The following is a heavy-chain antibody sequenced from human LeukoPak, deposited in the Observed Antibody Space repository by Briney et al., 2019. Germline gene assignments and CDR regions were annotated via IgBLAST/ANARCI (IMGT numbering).Heavy chain of an antibody. J-gene: IGHJ4*02. D-gene: IGHD3-22*01. CDR3: ARGWYYYDSSGHKRYFDY. V-gene: IGHV3-21*01. CDR1: GFTFSSYS. CDR2: ISSSGTYT. Sequence: GGSLRLSCAASGFTFSSYSMNWVRQAPETGLEWVSSISSSGTYTYYADSVKGRFTISRDNAKNSLYLQMNSLRAEDTAVYYCARGWYYYDSSGHKRYFDYWGQGTLVTVSS.